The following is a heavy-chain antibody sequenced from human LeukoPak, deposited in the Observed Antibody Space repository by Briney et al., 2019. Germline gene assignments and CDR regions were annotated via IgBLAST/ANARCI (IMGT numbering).Heavy chain of an antibody. CDR3: TRTYGDYAHLDF. V-gene: IGHV3-23*01. CDR2: ISGNAART. Sequence: GGSLRLSCTASGFTFNNYAMTWVRQAPGKGLEWVSAISGNAARTYYTDSVKGRFTISRDNSKNTLYLQMNSLRAEATAIYYGTRTYGDYAHLDFWGQGTLVTVSS. J-gene: IGHJ4*02. D-gene: IGHD4-17*01. CDR1: GFTFNNYA.